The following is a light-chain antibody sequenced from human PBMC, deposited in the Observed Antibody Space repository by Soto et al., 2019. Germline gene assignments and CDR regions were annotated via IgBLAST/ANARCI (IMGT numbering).Light chain of an antibody. J-gene: IGLJ2*01. Sequence: QSVLTQPPSASGTPGQRVTISCSGSSSNIGSKIVNWYQQFPGTAPKLLVYNNNQRPSGVPDRFSGSKSGTSASLAISGLQAEDEADYYCSSYTTSFDVVFGGGTKLTVL. V-gene: IGLV1-44*01. CDR3: SSYTTSFDVV. CDR1: SSNIGSKI. CDR2: NNN.